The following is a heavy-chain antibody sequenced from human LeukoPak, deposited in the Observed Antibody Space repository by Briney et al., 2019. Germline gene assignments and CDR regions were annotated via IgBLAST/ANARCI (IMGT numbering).Heavy chain of an antibody. CDR1: GFALSGFY. Sequence: GGSLRLSCAASGFALSGFYVHWVRQASGRGLEWVGLIRSEPSGYTTLYAASVKGRFTISRDDSKNTAYLLMNSLKADDTAVYYCARQDCSGGSCSYVDYWGQGTLVTVSS. J-gene: IGHJ4*02. CDR2: IRSEPSGYTT. D-gene: IGHD2-15*01. CDR3: ARQDCSGGSCSYVDY. V-gene: IGHV3-73*01.